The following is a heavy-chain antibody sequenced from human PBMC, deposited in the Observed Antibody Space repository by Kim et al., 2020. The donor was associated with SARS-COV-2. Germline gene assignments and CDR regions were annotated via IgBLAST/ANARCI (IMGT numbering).Heavy chain of an antibody. CDR3: AKEGGDRYCSSNSCYDYYYYYGMDV. Sequence: GGSLRLSCAASGFTFDDYAMHWVRQAPGKGLEWVSLISGDGGSTYYADSVKGRFTIYRDNSKNSLYLQMNSLRTEDTALYYCAKEGGDRYCSSNSCYDYYYYYGMDVWGQGTTVTVSS. CDR1: GFTFDDYA. V-gene: IGHV3-43*02. D-gene: IGHD2-2*01. J-gene: IGHJ6*02. CDR2: ISGDGGST.